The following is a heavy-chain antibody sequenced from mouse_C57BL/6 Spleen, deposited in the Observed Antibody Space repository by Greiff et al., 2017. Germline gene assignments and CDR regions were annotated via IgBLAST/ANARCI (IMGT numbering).Heavy chain of an antibody. CDR1: GYAFSSSW. Sequence: QVQLQQSGPELVKPGASVKISCKASGYAFSSSWMNWVKQRPGKGLEWIGRIYPGDGDTNYNGKFKGKATLTADKSSSTAYMQLSSLTSEDSAVYFCARGVYDYDGVWAYWGQGTLVTVSA. CDR3: ARGVYDYDGVWAY. CDR2: IYPGDGDT. J-gene: IGHJ3*01. V-gene: IGHV1-82*01. D-gene: IGHD2-4*01.